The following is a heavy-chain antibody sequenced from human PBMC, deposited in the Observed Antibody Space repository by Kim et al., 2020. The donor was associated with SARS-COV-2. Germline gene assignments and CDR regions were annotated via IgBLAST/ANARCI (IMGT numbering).Heavy chain of an antibody. J-gene: IGHJ5*02. CDR1: GFTFGDYA. CDR3: SKSPGMGAFARFDP. Sequence: GGSLRLSCAASGFTFGDYAMHWVRQAPGKGLEWVSGISWNSGSIGYADSVKGRFTISRDNAKNSLYLQMNSLRAEDTALYYCSKSPGMGAFARFDPWGQGTLVTVSS. V-gene: IGHV3-9*01. D-gene: IGHD3-3*01. CDR2: ISWNSGSI.